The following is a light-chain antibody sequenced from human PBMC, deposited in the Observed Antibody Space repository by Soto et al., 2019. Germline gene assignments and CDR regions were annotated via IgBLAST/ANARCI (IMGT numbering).Light chain of an antibody. CDR3: QHYDNWPFT. V-gene: IGKV3-15*01. J-gene: IGKJ2*01. CDR2: GAS. Sequence: VMTQAPATLSVSPGERATLSCRASQTINNNVAWCQLKDGQVPRLVIYGASTRATDIPARFSGSGSGTEFTLTISSLHSEDFGIYYCQHYDNWPFTFGQGTKVDIK. CDR1: QTINNN.